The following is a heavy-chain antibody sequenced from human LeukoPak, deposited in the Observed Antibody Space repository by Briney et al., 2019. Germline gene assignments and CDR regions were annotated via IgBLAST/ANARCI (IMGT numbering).Heavy chain of an antibody. J-gene: IGHJ3*01. Sequence: GGSLRLSCAASGFTFSSYWMHWVRQAPGKGLVWVSRINSDGSSTSYADSVKGRFTISRDNAKNSLYLQMNSLRAEDTAVYYCARAYYDILTGYSRAFDLWGQGTMVTVSS. V-gene: IGHV3-74*01. CDR2: INSDGSST. CDR3: ARAYYDILTGYSRAFDL. D-gene: IGHD3-9*01. CDR1: GFTFSSYW.